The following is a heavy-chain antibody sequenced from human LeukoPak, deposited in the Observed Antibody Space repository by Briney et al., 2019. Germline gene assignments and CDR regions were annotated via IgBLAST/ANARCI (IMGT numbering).Heavy chain of an antibody. J-gene: IGHJ4*02. CDR1: GGSICSGSYY. V-gene: IGHV4-61*02. D-gene: IGHD6-6*01. CDR3: AREQGVLDY. CDR2: IYTGGYT. Sequence: SETLSLTCTVSGGSICSGSYYWSWIRQPAGKGLEWIGRIYTGGYTNYNPSLKSRVTISVDTSKNQFSLKLSSATAADTAVYYCAREQGVLDYWGQGALVTVSS.